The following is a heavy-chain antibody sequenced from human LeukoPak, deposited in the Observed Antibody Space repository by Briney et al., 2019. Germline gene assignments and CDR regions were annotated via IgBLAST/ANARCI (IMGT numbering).Heavy chain of an antibody. J-gene: IGHJ4*02. D-gene: IGHD3-22*01. CDR2: TSAYNGHT. CDR3: AKDGDAYYYDSSGYYTGAWSVDY. V-gene: IGHV1-18*01. Sequence: ASVKVSCKASGYTFTSYGISWVRQAPGQGLEWMGWTSAYNGHTNYAQKLQGRVTMTTDTSTSTAYMELRSLRSEDTAVYYCAKDGDAYYYDSSGYYTGAWSVDYWGQGTLVTVSS. CDR1: GYTFTSYG.